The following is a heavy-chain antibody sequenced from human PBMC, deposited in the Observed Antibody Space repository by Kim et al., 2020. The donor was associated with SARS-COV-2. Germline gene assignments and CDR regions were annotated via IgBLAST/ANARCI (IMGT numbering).Heavy chain of an antibody. CDR3: ARVSGSYGSGNFVY. V-gene: IGHV1-69*04. Sequence: AQKFQGRVTITADTSTSTAYMERSSLRSEDTAVYYCARVSGSYGSGNFVYWGQGTLVTVSS. D-gene: IGHD3-10*01. J-gene: IGHJ4*02.